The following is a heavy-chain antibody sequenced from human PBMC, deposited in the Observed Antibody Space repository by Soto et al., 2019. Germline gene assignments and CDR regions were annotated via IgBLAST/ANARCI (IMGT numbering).Heavy chain of an antibody. Sequence: GGSLRLSCAASGFTVSTDWMYWVRQAPGKGLEWVSVIRSGGNTYYADSVEGRFTISRDNSKNTVYLQMNSLRAEDTAVYYCVRENYYNGMDVWGQGTTVTVSS. CDR3: VRENYYNGMDV. CDR1: GFTVSTDW. J-gene: IGHJ6*02. V-gene: IGHV3-66*01. CDR2: IRSGGNT.